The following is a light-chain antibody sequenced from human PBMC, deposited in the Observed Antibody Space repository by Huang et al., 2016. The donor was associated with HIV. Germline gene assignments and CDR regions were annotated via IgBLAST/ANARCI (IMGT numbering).Light chain of an antibody. CDR2: DAS. Sequence: EIVLTQSPATLSLSPGERATLYCRASQSVSSYLAWYQQKPGQAPRRLIYDASNRATGIPAMFSGSGSGTDFTLTISSLEPEDFAVYYCQQRSNWPPWTFGQGTKVEIK. V-gene: IGKV3-11*01. CDR3: QQRSNWPPWT. CDR1: QSVSSY. J-gene: IGKJ1*01.